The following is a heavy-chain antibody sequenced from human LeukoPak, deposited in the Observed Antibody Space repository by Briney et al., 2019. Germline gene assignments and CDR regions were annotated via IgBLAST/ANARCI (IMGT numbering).Heavy chain of an antibody. CDR1: GGSISSSNW. J-gene: IGHJ5*02. Sequence: SETLSLTCAVSGGSISSSNWWSWVRQPPGKGLEWIGKIYHSGSTNYNPSLKSRVTMSVDTSKNQFSLKLSTVTAADTAVYYCARSEAPMVRGVIMVNWVDPWGQGTLVTVSS. D-gene: IGHD3-10*01. V-gene: IGHV4-4*02. CDR3: ARSEAPMVRGVIMVNWVDP. CDR2: IYHSGST.